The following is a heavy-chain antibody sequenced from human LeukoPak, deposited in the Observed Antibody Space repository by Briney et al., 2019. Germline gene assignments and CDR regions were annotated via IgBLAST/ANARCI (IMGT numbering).Heavy chain of an antibody. V-gene: IGHV4-61*01. J-gene: IGHJ1*01. CDR2: IHDRGSD. CDR1: GASITTTNFW. CDR3: ARYGLVEFRNAFQY. D-gene: IGHD6-6*01. Sequence: SETLSLTCSVSGASITTTNFWWTWIRQSPGRGLEWIGYIHDRGSDKYNPALESRATLSVDTSMNQFSLKLNSVTAADTAVYYCARYGLVEFRNAFQYWGQGILVSVSS.